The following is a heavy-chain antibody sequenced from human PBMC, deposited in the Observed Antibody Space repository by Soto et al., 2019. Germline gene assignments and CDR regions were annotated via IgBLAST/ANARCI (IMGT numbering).Heavy chain of an antibody. D-gene: IGHD3-3*01. CDR2: VSYDASNK. CDR3: ARGGENNFWCGFPDY. CDR1: GFTFSRFA. Sequence: QVHLVESGGGVVQPGKSLRLSCAASGFTFSRFAINWVRQTPGKGLEWVAVVSYDASNKMYADSVKGRFTISRDNFRNMVFLEMSRLSAEDTAIYYCARGGENNFWCGFPDYWGQGTLVTVSS. J-gene: IGHJ4*02. V-gene: IGHV3-30-3*01.